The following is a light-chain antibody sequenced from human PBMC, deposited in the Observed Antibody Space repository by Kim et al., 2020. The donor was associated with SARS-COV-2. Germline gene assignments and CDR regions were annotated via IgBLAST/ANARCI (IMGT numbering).Light chain of an antibody. V-gene: IGKV4-1*01. Sequence: DIVMTQSPDSLAVSLGERATINCKSTQRVLYSSNNKNYLAWYQQKPGQPPKLLIYWASTRESGVPDRFSGSGSGTDFTLTISSLQAEDVAIYYCQQYYSTPYTFGQWTKLEI. CDR2: WAS. CDR3: QQYYSTPYT. J-gene: IGKJ2*01. CDR1: QRVLYSSNNKNY.